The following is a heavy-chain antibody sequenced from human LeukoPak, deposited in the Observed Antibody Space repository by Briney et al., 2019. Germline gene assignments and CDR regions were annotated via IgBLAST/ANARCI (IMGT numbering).Heavy chain of an antibody. V-gene: IGHV3-23*01. CDR2: ISGSGSET. D-gene: IGHD3-22*01. CDR1: GFTFSNYA. J-gene: IGHJ4*02. CDR3: AKETQNYYYDSSGYLNY. Sequence: PGGSLRLSCGTSGFTFSNYAMSWVRQAPGKGLEWVSGISGSGSETYYADSVEGRFSISRDNFRNTLYLQMNSLRAKDTAVYYCAKETQNYYYDSSGYLNYWGQGTLVTVSS.